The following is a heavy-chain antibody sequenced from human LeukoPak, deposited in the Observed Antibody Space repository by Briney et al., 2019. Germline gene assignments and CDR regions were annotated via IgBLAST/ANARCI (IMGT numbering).Heavy chain of an antibody. Sequence: GSLRLSCAASGFTFSSYAMSWVRQAPGKGLEWVSAISGSGGSTYYADSVKGRFTISRDNSKNTPYLQMNSLRAEDTAVYYCAKVWGINYYDSSGQWYYFDYWGQGTLVTVSS. J-gene: IGHJ4*02. D-gene: IGHD3-22*01. CDR1: GFTFSSYA. V-gene: IGHV3-23*01. CDR2: ISGSGGST. CDR3: AKVWGINYYDSSGQWYYFDY.